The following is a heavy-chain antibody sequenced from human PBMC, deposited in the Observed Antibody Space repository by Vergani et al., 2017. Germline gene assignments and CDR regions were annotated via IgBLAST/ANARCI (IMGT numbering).Heavy chain of an antibody. CDR2: ISSNGGST. V-gene: IGHV3-64*01. CDR1: GFTFSSYA. Sequence: VQLVESGGGVVQPGRSLRLSCAASGFTFSSYAMHWVRQAPGKGLEYVSAISSNGGSTYYANSVKGRFTISRDNSKNTLYLQMNSLKTEDTAVYYCTTGPQWLRYDYWGEGTLVTVSS. J-gene: IGHJ4*02. D-gene: IGHD5-12*01. CDR3: TTGPQWLRYDY.